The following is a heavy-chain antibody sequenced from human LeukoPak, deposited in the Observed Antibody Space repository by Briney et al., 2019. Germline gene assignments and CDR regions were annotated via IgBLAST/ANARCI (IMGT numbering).Heavy chain of an antibody. CDR3: ARDAAHSGHYSGSFY. Sequence: PSETLSLTCSVSGGSISSYSWSWLRQPAGKGVDWIGRIYSSGSSKYNSSLKSRVIISVDTSKNQFSLKLTSVTAADTAVYYCARDAAHSGHYSGSFYWGQGTLVTVSS. J-gene: IGHJ4*02. CDR1: GGSISSYS. V-gene: IGHV4-4*07. D-gene: IGHD4-17*01. CDR2: IYSSGSS.